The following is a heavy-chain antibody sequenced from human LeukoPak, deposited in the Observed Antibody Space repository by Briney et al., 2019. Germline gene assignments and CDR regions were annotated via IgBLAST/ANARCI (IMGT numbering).Heavy chain of an antibody. CDR3: ARAGDYDSSGYYFDY. CDR2: IWYDGSNK. V-gene: IGHV3-33*01. Sequence: GGSLRLSCAASGFTFSSYGMHWVRQAPGKGLEWVAVIWYDGSNKYYADSVKGRFTISRDNSKNTLYLQMNSLRAEDTAVYYCARAGDYDSSGYYFDYWGQGTLVTASS. CDR1: GFTFSSYG. D-gene: IGHD3-22*01. J-gene: IGHJ4*02.